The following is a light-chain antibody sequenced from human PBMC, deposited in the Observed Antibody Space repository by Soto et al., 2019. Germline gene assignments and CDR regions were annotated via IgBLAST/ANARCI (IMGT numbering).Light chain of an antibody. CDR1: QSISTW. CDR2: KAS. CDR3: QQYNTYPLT. Sequence: DIQMTQSPSTLSASVGDRVTITCRASQSISTWLAWYQQKPGKAPKLLIYKASSLEGGVPSRFSGSGSGTEFNITMSSLQPDDFATYYCQQYNTYPLTFGGGTTVEIK. V-gene: IGKV1-5*03. J-gene: IGKJ4*01.